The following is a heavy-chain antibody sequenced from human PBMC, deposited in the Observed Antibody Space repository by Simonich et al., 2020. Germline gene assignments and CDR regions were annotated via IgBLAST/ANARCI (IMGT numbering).Heavy chain of an antibody. Sequence: QLQLQESGPGLVKPSETLSLTCTVSGGSISSSSYYWGWIRQPPGKGLGWIGSIYYSGSTYYNPSLKRRVTISVDTSKNQFSLKLSSVTAADTAVYYCARWAYSSSYFDYWGQGTLVTVSS. CDR2: IYYSGST. J-gene: IGHJ4*02. CDR3: ARWAYSSSYFDY. V-gene: IGHV4-39*01. CDR1: GGSISSSSYY. D-gene: IGHD6-6*01.